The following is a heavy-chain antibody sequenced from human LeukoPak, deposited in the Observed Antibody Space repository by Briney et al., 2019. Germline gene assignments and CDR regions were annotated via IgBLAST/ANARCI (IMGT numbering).Heavy chain of an antibody. D-gene: IGHD4-23*01. Sequence: GGSLRLSCAASGFTFSSYEMNWVRQAPGKGLEWVSYISTSGSTIYYADSVKGQFTISRDNAKNSLYLQMNSLRAEDTAVYYCARNSPIRASPFDYWGQGTLVTVSS. CDR2: ISTSGSTI. CDR3: ARNSPIRASPFDY. V-gene: IGHV3-48*03. J-gene: IGHJ4*02. CDR1: GFTFSSYE.